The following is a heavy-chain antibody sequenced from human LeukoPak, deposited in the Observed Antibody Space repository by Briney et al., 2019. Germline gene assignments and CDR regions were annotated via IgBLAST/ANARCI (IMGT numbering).Heavy chain of an antibody. CDR3: ARAVQLERPPPLIGYYYMDV. D-gene: IGHD1-1*01. V-gene: IGHV4-4*02. CDR2: MYPSGST. J-gene: IGHJ6*03. Sequence: SETLSLTCAVSGGSISSSNWWSWVRQPPGKGLEWIGEMYPSGSTNYNPSLKSRVTISIDKSKNQFSLKLSSVTAADTAVYYCARAVQLERPPPLIGYYYMDVWGKGTTVTVSS. CDR1: GGSISSSNW.